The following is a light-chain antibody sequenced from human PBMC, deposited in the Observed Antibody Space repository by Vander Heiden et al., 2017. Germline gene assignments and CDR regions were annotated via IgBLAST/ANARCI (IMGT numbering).Light chain of an antibody. CDR3: QQDDNLPLT. V-gene: IGKV1-33*01. CDR2: DAS. Sequence: DIQMTQSPSSLSASVGDRVTITCQASQDISNYLNWYQQKPGKAPRLLIYDASNLETGVPSRFNGSGSGTDFTFTISSLQPEDVATYYCQQDDNLPLTFGGGTKVEIK. CDR1: QDISNY. J-gene: IGKJ4*01.